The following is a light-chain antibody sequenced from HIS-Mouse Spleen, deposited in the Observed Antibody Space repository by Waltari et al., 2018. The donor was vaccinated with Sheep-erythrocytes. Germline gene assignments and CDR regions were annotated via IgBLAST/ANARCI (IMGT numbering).Light chain of an antibody. V-gene: IGKV2-30*02. CDR2: KVS. Sequence: DVVMTQSQLSLPVTLGHPASISCRSSQSLVHSDGNTYLTWFQQRPGQSPRRLIYKVSNRDSGVPDRFSGSGSGTDFTLKISRVEAEDVGVYYCMQGTHWPPYTFGQGTKLEIK. CDR3: MQGTHWPPYT. J-gene: IGKJ2*01. CDR1: QSLVHSDGNTY.